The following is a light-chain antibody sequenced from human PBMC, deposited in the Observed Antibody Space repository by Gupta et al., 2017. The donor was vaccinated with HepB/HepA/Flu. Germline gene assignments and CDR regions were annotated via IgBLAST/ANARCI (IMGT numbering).Light chain of an antibody. CDR3: QQRRNLPLT. Sequence: EIVLTQSPATLSLSPGERATLSCRASHSVSNYLAWYQQKPGQAPRLLIYDASNRATGIPARFSGSGSGTDFTLTISSLEPEDFAIYYCQQRRNLPLTFGGGTKVEI. CDR1: HSVSNY. J-gene: IGKJ4*01. CDR2: DAS. V-gene: IGKV3-11*01.